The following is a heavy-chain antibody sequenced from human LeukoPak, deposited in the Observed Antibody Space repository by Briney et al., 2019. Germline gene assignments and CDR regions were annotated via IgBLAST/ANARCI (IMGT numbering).Heavy chain of an antibody. J-gene: IGHJ4*02. D-gene: IGHD3-22*01. CDR1: GYSFTSYW. CDR2: IYPGDSDT. V-gene: IGHV5-51*01. CDR3: ARQRVYYDSSGASGYIDY. Sequence: GESLKISCKGSGYSFTSYWIGWVRQMPGKGLEWMGIIYPGDSDTRYSPSFQGQVTISADKSISTAYLQWSSLKASDTAMYYCARQRVYYDSSGASGYIDYWGQGSLVTVSS.